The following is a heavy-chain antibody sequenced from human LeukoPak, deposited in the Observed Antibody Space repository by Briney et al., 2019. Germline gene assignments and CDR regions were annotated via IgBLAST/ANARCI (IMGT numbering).Heavy chain of an antibody. Sequence: GASVKVSCKASGGTFSSYAISWVRQAPGQGLEWMGGIIPIFGTANYAQKFQGRVTITADESTSTAYMELSSLRSEDTAVYYCAREGAAAGHYFDYWGQGTLVTVSS. CDR2: IIPIFGTA. CDR3: AREGAAAGHYFDY. CDR1: GGTFSSYA. J-gene: IGHJ4*02. D-gene: IGHD6-13*01. V-gene: IGHV1-69*13.